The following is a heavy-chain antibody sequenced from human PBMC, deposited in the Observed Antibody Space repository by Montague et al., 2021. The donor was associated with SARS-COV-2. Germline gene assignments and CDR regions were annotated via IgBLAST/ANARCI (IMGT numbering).Heavy chain of an antibody. CDR3: ARPALESYSKSWYLDY. Sequence: SLRLSCSVSGFTFSRYAMHLFRQAPGKVLEWVAVISYDGSNKYYSDSVKGRFTISRDNSKNTLYLQMNSLRAEDTAVYYCARPALESYSKSWYLDYWGQGTLVTVSS. CDR1: GFTFSRYA. V-gene: IGHV3-30*04. J-gene: IGHJ4*02. D-gene: IGHD6-13*01. CDR2: ISYDGSNK.